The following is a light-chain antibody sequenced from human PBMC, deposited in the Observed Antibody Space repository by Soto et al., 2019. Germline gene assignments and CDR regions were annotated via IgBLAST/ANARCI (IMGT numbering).Light chain of an antibody. CDR1: QSVGTR. J-gene: IGKJ5*01. CDR3: QHYQSGHPIT. V-gene: IGKV3-20*01. Sequence: EILLTQSPDTLSLSPGERATLSCRAAQSVGTRLAWYQHKTGQAPRLLISGASSRATGIPDRFTGSGSETSFTLTISRLEPEDFALYYCQHYQSGHPITFGQGTRLEIE. CDR2: GAS.